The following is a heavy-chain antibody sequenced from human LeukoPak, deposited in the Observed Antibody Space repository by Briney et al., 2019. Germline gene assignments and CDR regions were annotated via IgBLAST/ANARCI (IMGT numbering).Heavy chain of an antibody. CDR2: MNPNSGNT. Sequence: ASVKVSYKASGYTFTSYDINWVRQATGQGLEWMGWMNPNSGNTGYAQKFQGRVTMTRNTSISTAYMELSSLRSEDTAVYYCARLRRWKILTGYPGYGMDVWGQGTTVTVSS. V-gene: IGHV1-8*01. CDR1: GYTFTSYD. D-gene: IGHD3-9*01. CDR3: ARLRRWKILTGYPGYGMDV. J-gene: IGHJ6*02.